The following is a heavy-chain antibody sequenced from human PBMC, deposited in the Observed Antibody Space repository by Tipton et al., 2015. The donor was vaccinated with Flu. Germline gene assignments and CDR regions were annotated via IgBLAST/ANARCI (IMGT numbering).Heavy chain of an antibody. J-gene: IGHJ4*02. Sequence: TLSLTCTVSGGSISRGSYYYNWIRQPAGEGLEWIGRISTSGNTDYNPSLKSRVTISLDTSKNQFSLKLNAVTAADTAVYYCARERLGEYNSSGYSDSWGQGGLVTVSS. D-gene: IGHD3-22*01. CDR1: GGSISRGSYY. CDR3: ARERLGEYNSSGYSDS. CDR2: ISTSGNT. V-gene: IGHV4-61*02.